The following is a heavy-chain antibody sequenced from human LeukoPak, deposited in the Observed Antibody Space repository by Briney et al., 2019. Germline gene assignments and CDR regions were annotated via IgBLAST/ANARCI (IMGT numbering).Heavy chain of an antibody. J-gene: IGHJ4*02. Sequence: GGSLRLSCAASGFIFSTYPMSWVRQAPGKGLEWVAVIWYDGSNKYYADSVKGRFTISRDNSKNTLYLQMNSLRAEDTAVYYCARGGGGYFDYWGQGTLVTVSS. CDR3: ARGGGGYFDY. V-gene: IGHV3-33*08. CDR2: IWYDGSNK. CDR1: GFIFSTYP. D-gene: IGHD3-16*01.